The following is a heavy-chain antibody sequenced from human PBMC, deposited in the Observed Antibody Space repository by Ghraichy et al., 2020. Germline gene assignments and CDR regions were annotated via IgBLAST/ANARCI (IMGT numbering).Heavy chain of an antibody. Sequence: GSLRLSCAASGFTFSSYAMSWVRQAPGKGLEWVSAISPSSSTTYYADPVKGRFTISRDNSKNTVYLQMSSLRAEDTAMYYCVKFIYYTSEGYHNPINNEYWGQGTLVTVCS. J-gene: IGHJ4*02. CDR1: GFTFSSYA. V-gene: IGHV3-23*01. D-gene: IGHD3-10*01. CDR2: ISPSSSTT. CDR3: VKFIYYTSEGYHNPINNEY.